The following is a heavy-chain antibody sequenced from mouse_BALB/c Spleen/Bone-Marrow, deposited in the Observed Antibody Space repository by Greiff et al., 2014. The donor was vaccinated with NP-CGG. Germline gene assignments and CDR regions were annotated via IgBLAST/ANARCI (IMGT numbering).Heavy chain of an antibody. Sequence: EVQLQQSGPELVKPGASVRMSCKASGYTFTSYVMHWVKQKPGQGLEWIGYINPYNDGTKYNEKFKGKATLTSDKSSSTAYMELSSLTSEDSAVYYCARWRYPYAMDYWGQGTSVTVSS. J-gene: IGHJ4*01. CDR3: ARWRYPYAMDY. D-gene: IGHD5-1-1*01. V-gene: IGHV1-14*01. CDR1: GYTFTSYV. CDR2: INPYNDGT.